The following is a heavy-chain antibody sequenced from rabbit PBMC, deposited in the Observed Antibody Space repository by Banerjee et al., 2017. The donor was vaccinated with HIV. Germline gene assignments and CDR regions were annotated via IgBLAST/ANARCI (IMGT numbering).Heavy chain of an antibody. J-gene: IGHJ4*01. CDR2: IYTGDGST. CDR3: VRGGPTIVVAAPYFNL. CDR1: GFGFSSCF. Sequence: HLEETGGGLVQPGGSLTLSCKAFGFGFSSCFMIWVRQAPEKGLEWIGCIYTGDGSTYCTSWVDGRFTISSDDAQNTLYLQLNSLTAADTATYFCVRGGPTIVVAAPYFNLWGQGTLVTVS. D-gene: IGHD4-1*01. V-gene: IGHV1S7*01.